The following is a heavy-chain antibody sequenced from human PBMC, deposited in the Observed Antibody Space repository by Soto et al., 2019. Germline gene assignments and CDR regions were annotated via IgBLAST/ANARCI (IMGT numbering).Heavy chain of an antibody. CDR2: INSNGGIT. CDR1: GYTFTHYY. D-gene: IGHD5-18*01. V-gene: IGHV1-46*01. CDR3: ETAVNSAIAFDN. J-gene: IGHJ4*02. Sequence: QVQLVQSGSEVNKPGASVRVSFKASGYTFTHYYIPWVRQSPGQGLEWMGIINSNGGITTYVQKFREGFRRNSDTSTSTVYLELSSLRSEDSAVYYCETAVNSAIAFDNWGKGTLVTVSS.